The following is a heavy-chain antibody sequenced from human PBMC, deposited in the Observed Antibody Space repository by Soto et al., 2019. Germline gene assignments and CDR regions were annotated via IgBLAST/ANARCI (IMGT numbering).Heavy chain of an antibody. CDR1: GGSISSYY. Sequence: SETLSLTCTVSGGSISSYYWSWIRQPPGKGLEWIGYIYYSGSTNYNPSLKSRVTISVDTSKNQFSLKLSSVTAADTAVYYCARYEIRYFDWLRVVSGPIDYYYYYMDVWGKGTTVTVSS. J-gene: IGHJ6*03. D-gene: IGHD3-9*01. CDR2: IYYSGST. V-gene: IGHV4-59*01. CDR3: ARYEIRYFDWLRVVSGPIDYYYYYMDV.